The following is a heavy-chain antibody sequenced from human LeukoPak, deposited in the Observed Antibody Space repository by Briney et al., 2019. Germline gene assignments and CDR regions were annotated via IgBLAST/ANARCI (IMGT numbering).Heavy chain of an antibody. V-gene: IGHV3-33*06. D-gene: IGHD3-22*01. CDR2: LWFDGSNT. Sequence: GRSLRLSCAASGFTFSSYGMHWVRQAPGKGLEWVAVLWFDGSNTYYADSVKGRFTTSRDNSKNTLYLQMNSLRAEDTAVYYCAKDPYYYDSSDYLRDVRGYFDLWGRGTLVTVSS. CDR3: AKDPYYYDSSDYLRDVRGYFDL. J-gene: IGHJ2*01. CDR1: GFTFSSYG.